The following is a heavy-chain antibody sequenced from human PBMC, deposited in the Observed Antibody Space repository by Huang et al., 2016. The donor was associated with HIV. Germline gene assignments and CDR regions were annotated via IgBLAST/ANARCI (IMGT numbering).Heavy chain of an antibody. CDR2: VNDSGAT. Sequence: QMQLQQRGAGLLKPSETLSLTCGVSGGSFTGNYLTWIRQAPGKGLEGIGEVNDSGATNYNPALIGRVTISLDKSNRELSLNLRSVTAADTAVYYCARQWTILEWLLGLDVWGQGTTVIVSS. D-gene: IGHD3-3*01. J-gene: IGHJ6*02. V-gene: IGHV4-34*02. CDR1: GGSFTGNY. CDR3: ARQWTILEWLLGLDV.